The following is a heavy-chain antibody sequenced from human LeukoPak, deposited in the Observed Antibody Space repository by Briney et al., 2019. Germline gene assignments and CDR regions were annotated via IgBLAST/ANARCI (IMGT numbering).Heavy chain of an antibody. D-gene: IGHD4-23*01. V-gene: IGHV3-15*01. CDR2: IRNQLDGGTA. CDR1: GFTFSKDW. Sequence: MAGGSLRLSCAASGFTFSKDWMSWVRQAPGKGLEWVGRIRNQLDGGTADYAAPVKGRITISRDDSTNTLYLQMHSLKTEDTGVYYCTKLNARDASDFWGQGTMVTVSS. CDR3: TKLNARDASDF. J-gene: IGHJ3*01.